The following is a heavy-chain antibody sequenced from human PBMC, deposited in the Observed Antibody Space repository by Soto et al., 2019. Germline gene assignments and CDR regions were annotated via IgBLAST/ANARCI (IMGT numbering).Heavy chain of an antibody. CDR2: IYYSGST. CDR1: GGSISSSSYY. D-gene: IGHD6-6*01. CDR3: AGMSIATQMYTYGMDV. Sequence: QLQLQESGPGLVKPSETLSLTCTVSGGSISSSSYYWGWIRQPPGKGLEWIGSIYYSGSTYYNPSLKRLVTISVDTSKNQCSLKLGSVTAADTAVYYCAGMSIATQMYTYGMDVWGQGTTVTVSS. V-gene: IGHV4-39*01. J-gene: IGHJ6*02.